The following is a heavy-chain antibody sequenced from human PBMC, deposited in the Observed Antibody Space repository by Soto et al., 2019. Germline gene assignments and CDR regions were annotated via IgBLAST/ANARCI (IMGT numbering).Heavy chain of an antibody. D-gene: IGHD6-19*01. CDR3: ARNSRATVAGAPDS. V-gene: IGHV3-30*03. Sequence: QMQLVESGGGVVQPGRSLRLSCVASGFSFSNHGMHWVRQAPGKGLEWVAVISYDGSNKDYVESVKGRFTISRDNSKNTLYLPSTSLRVEDTAVFYCARNSRATVAGAPDSWGQGTLVTVSS. CDR2: ISYDGSNK. CDR1: GFSFSNHG. J-gene: IGHJ4*02.